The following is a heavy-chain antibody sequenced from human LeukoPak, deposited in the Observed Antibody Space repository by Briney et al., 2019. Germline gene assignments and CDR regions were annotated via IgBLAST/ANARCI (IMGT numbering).Heavy chain of an antibody. CDR3: ARGYYHGSGSYL. V-gene: IGHV3-48*03. CDR2: ISSSGSTI. CDR1: GFTFSSYE. Sequence: PGGSLRLSCAASGFTFSSYEMNWVRQAPGKGLEWVSYISSSGSTIYYADSVKGRFTISRDNAKNSLYLQMNSLRAEDTAVYYCARGYYHGSGSYLWGQGTLVTVSS. J-gene: IGHJ4*02. D-gene: IGHD3-10*01.